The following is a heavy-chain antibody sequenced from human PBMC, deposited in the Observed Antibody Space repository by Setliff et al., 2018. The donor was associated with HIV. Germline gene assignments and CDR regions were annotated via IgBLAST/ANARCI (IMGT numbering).Heavy chain of an antibody. V-gene: IGHV3-23*01. CDR2: TTSNGRTT. CDR1: GFTFSNYA. CDR3: AKAWGSGYPSFESALMFDV. Sequence: PGGSLRLSCAASGFTFSNYAVSWVRRAPGKGLEWVSATTSNGRTTDYAESVRGRFTLSRDNSRNTLYLHMTSLRAEDTAIYYCAKAWGSGYPSFESALMFDVWGQGTLVTVSS. J-gene: IGHJ4*02. D-gene: IGHD3-3*01.